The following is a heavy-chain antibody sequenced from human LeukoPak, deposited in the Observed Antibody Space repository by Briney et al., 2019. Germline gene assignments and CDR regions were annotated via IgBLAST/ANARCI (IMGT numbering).Heavy chain of an antibody. D-gene: IGHD2-2*01. CDR3: ARYCSSTSCHSWGAFDI. CDR1: GYTFTGYY. J-gene: IGHJ3*02. CDR2: INPNSGGT. Sequence: GASVKVSCKASGYTFTGYYMHWVRQAPGQGLEWMGWINPNSGGTNYAQKFQGRVTMTRDTSIGTAYMELSRLRSDDTAVYYCARYCSSTSCHSWGAFDIWGQGTMVTVSS. V-gene: IGHV1-2*02.